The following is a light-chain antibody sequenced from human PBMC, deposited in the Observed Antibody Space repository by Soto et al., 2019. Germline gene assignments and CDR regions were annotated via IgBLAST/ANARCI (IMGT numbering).Light chain of an antibody. CDR3: SSKRDSSTLFV. J-gene: IGLJ1*01. V-gene: IGLV2-14*01. CDR1: SSDIGGYNY. CDR2: EVS. Sequence: QSVLTQPASVSGSPGQSITISCTGTSSDIGGYNYVSWYQQYPGKAPKLMIYEVSNRPSGVSNRFSGSKSGSTASLTISGLQAEDEAVYYCSSKRDSSTLFVFGTGTKVTVL.